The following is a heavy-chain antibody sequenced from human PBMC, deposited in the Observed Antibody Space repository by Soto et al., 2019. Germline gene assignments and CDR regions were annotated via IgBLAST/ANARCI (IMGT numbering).Heavy chain of an antibody. CDR1: GGSISSGYH. V-gene: IGHV4-31*03. J-gene: IGHJ4*02. Sequence: HVQLQESGPGLVKPSQILSLTCSVSGGSISSGYHWSWLRQHPGKGLEWLGSIYYSGSTNYNPSLKSRLSMSVDTSTGHFSLRLSSVTAADTAMYYCARLAKEENPKFGSWHYFDYWGPGTLVTVSS. D-gene: IGHD3-10*01. CDR2: IYYSGST. CDR3: ARLAKEENPKFGSWHYFDY.